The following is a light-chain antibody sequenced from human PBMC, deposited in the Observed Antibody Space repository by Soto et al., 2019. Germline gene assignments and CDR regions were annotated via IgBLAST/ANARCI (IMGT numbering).Light chain of an antibody. CDR1: QSVSIN. J-gene: IGKJ1*01. CDR3: QQYNKWPRT. CDR2: GAS. Sequence: IVMTQSPATLSVSPWERATLSCMASQSVSINLAWYQQKPGQAPRLLISGASARATGIPARFSGSGSGTEFTLTISSLQSEDFAVYYCQQYNKWPRTFGQGTKVDI. V-gene: IGKV3-15*01.